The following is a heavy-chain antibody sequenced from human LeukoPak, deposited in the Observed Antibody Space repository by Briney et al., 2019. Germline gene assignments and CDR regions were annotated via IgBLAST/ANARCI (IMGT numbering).Heavy chain of an antibody. Sequence: GASVKVSCKASGYTFTSYGISWVRQAPGQGLEWMGGIIPIFGTANYAQKFQGRVTITADESTSTAYMELSSLRSEDMAVYYCARDRVTMINAFDIWGQGTMVTVSS. V-gene: IGHV1-69*13. CDR1: GYTFTSYG. CDR3: ARDRVTMINAFDI. D-gene: IGHD3-22*01. CDR2: IIPIFGTA. J-gene: IGHJ3*02.